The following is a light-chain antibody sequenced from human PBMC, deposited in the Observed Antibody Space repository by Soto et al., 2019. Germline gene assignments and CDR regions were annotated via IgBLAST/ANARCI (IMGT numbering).Light chain of an antibody. Sequence: QSALTQPPSASGSPGQSVTISCIGTSNDIGYHNYVSWYQHHPGKAPRLMIYAITKRPSGVPDRFSGSRSGYTASLTVSGLQAEDEAIYYCSSFAASDTVIFGGGTQLTVL. V-gene: IGLV2-8*01. CDR1: SNDIGYHNY. J-gene: IGLJ2*01. CDR2: AIT. CDR3: SSFAASDTVI.